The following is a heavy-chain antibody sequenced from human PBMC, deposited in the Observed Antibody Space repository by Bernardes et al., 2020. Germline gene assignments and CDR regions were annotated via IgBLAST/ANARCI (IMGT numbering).Heavy chain of an antibody. J-gene: IGHJ5*02. V-gene: IGHV3-30-3*01. CDR2: ISYDGSDK. CDR1: GFPFSSSA. Sequence: GGSLRLSCAASGFPFSSSAIHWVRQAPGKGLEWVASISYDGSDKYYADSVEGRFTISRDNSKNTLYLQMNSLRPEDTALYYCAREVVGARRWFDPWGQGTLVTVSS. D-gene: IGHD1-26*01. CDR3: AREVVGARRWFDP.